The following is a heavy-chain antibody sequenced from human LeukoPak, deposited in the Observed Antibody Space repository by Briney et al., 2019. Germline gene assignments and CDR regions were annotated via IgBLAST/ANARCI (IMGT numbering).Heavy chain of an antibody. V-gene: IGHV3-21*01. D-gene: IGHD6-13*01. CDR3: ARETIAAAGKGFDP. J-gene: IGHJ5*02. CDR1: GFTFISYS. CDR2: ISSSSSYI. Sequence: PGGSLSLSCAASGFTFISYSMNWVRQAPGKGLEWVSSISSSSSYIYYADSVKGRFTISRDNAKNSLYLQMNSLRAEDTAVYYCARETIAAAGKGFDPWGQGTVVADSS.